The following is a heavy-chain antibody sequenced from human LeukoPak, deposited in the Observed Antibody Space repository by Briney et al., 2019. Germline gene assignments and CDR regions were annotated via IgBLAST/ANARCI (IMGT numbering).Heavy chain of an antibody. D-gene: IGHD3-10*01. CDR3: ARPLYGSGSLFDY. V-gene: IGHV1-2*02. CDR1: GFTVSYYY. CDR2: FNGNNGDT. Sequence: ASVTVSCTASGFTVSYYYIHWVRQAPGQGLEWMGWFNGNNGDTYSAQKFQGRVTLTRDTSTSTVYMDLTRLSSEDTAVYDCARPLYGSGSLFDYWGQGTLVTVSS. J-gene: IGHJ4*02.